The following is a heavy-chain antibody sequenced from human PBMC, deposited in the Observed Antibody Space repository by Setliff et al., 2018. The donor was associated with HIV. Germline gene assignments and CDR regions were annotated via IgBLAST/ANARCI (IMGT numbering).Heavy chain of an antibody. D-gene: IGHD5-18*01. CDR3: AREKRQIWSTDYYYHYGLDV. V-gene: IGHV4-59*11. J-gene: IGHJ6*02. CDR1: GGSISSHY. Sequence: SETLSLTCTVSGGSISSHYWSWIRQPPGKGLEWMGSSHYNGNTNITPSLKSRVTMSLDTPRNEFYLTLTSVTAADTAVYYCAREKRQIWSTDYYYHYGLDVWGQGTTVTVSS. CDR2: SHYNGNT.